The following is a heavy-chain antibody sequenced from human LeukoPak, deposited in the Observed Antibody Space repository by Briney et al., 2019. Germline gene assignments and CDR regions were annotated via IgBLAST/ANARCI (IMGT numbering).Heavy chain of an antibody. Sequence: ASVKVSCKASGYTFTGYYMHWVRQAPGQGLEWMGWINPNSGGTNYAQKFQGWVTMTRDTSISTAYMELSRLRSDDTAVYYCARRARYGSRHVDSWGQGTLVTVSS. CDR2: INPNSGGT. D-gene: IGHD4-23*01. CDR3: ARRARYGSRHVDS. V-gene: IGHV1-2*04. CDR1: GYTFTGYY. J-gene: IGHJ4*02.